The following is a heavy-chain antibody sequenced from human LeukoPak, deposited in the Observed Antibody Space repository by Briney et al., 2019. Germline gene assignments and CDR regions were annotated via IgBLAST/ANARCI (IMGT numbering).Heavy chain of an antibody. Sequence: GGSLRLFCATSGFSFTDYPMNWVRQAPGKGLEWISNIRTTAEGAKYACYADSVKGRVTISRDDGKNTLYLHMNSLRDDDTAVFQAADGIRYAFDYWGQGILVTVSS. V-gene: IGHV3-48*02. CDR2: IRTTAEGAKYA. D-gene: IGHD3-9*01. CDR3: ADGIRYAFDY. CDR1: GFSFTDYP. J-gene: IGHJ4*02.